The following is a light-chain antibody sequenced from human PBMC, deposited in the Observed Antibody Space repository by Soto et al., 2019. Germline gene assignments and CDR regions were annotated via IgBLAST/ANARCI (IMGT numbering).Light chain of an antibody. CDR1: SSNIGAGYD. CDR3: QSYDSTFKV. V-gene: IGLV1-40*01. CDR2: GNS. J-gene: IGLJ3*02. Sequence: QPVLTQPPSVSGAPGQRVTISCTGSSSNIGAGYDVHWYQQLPGTAPKLLIYGNSNRPSGVPDRFSGSKSGTSASLAITGLQAEDEADYYCQSYDSTFKVFGGGTKLTVL.